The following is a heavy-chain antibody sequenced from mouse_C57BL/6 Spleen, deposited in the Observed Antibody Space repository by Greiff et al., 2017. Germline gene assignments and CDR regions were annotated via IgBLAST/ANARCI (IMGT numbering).Heavy chain of an antibody. Sequence: EVQLVESGGGLVQPGGSLKLSCAASGFTFSDYYMYWVRQTPEKRLEWVAYISNGGGSTYYPDTVKGRFTISRDNAKNTLYLQMSRLKSEDTAMYYCARHEFYYGYDGLAYWGQGTLVTVSA. CDR1: GFTFSDYY. D-gene: IGHD2-2*01. CDR2: ISNGGGST. CDR3: ARHEFYYGYDGLAY. V-gene: IGHV5-12*01. J-gene: IGHJ3*01.